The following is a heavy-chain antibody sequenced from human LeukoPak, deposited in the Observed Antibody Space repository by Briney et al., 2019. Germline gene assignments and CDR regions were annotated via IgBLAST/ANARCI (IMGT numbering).Heavy chain of an antibody. J-gene: IGHJ6*02. D-gene: IGHD6-13*01. CDR1: GYTFTGYY. V-gene: IGHV1-2*02. Sequence: ASVKVSCKASGYTFTGYYMHWVRQAPGQGLEWMGWINPNSGGTNYAQKFQGRVTMTRDTSISTAYMELSRLRSDDTAVYYCASCIAVAGFPLTTNHHYYSMDVWGQGTLVTVSS. CDR2: INPNSGGT. CDR3: ASCIAVAGFPLTTNHHYYSMDV.